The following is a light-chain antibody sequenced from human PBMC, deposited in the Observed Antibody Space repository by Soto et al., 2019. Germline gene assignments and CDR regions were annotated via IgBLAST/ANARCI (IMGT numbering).Light chain of an antibody. V-gene: IGKV3-20*01. J-gene: IGKJ4*01. Sequence: EIVLTQSPGTLSLSPGERVALSCRAAQIVSSSYLAWYHQKPGPATRLLIYGASTRATGIPDRFSGSGSGTDFTLTISRLEPEDFAVYYCQQYGNSPLTFGGGTQVDIK. CDR2: GAS. CDR3: QQYGNSPLT. CDR1: QIVSSSY.